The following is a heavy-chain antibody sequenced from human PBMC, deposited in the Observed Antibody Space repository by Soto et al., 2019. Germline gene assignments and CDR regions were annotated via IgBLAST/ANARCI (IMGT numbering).Heavy chain of an antibody. CDR2: IFHSGRT. CDR1: GASIISNDW. CDR3: ARANLRSGWTFDH. D-gene: IGHD6-19*01. V-gene: IGHV4-4*02. J-gene: IGHJ4*02. Sequence: SETLSLTCAVCGASIISNDWWIWIHQTPGKGLEWIGEIFHSGRTNYSPSFKSRVTISVDTSKSQFSLEMGSVTAADTAVYYCARANLRSGWTFDHWGQGSPVTVSS.